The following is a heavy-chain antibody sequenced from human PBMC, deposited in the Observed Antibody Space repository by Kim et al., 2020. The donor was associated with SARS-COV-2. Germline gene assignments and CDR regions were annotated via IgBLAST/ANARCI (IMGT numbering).Heavy chain of an antibody. D-gene: IGHD2-2*01. Sequence: SYNPSPKGRVTISVDTSKNQFSLELTSVTAADTAVYYCARWDYQQYYFDYWGQGTLVTVSS. CDR3: ARWDYQQYYFDY. V-gene: IGHV4-39*01. J-gene: IGHJ4*02.